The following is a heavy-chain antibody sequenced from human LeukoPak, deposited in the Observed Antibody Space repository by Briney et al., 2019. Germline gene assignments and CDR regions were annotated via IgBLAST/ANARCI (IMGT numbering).Heavy chain of an antibody. CDR2: IYYSGST. CDR1: GGSISSGDYY. D-gene: IGHD3-3*01. J-gene: IGHJ5*02. V-gene: IGHV4-61*08. CDR3: ARAATGDFWSGRTQNWFDP. Sequence: PSQTLSLTCTVSGGSISSGDYYWSWIRQPPGKGLEWIGYIYYSGSTNYNPSLKSRVTISVDTSKNQFSLKLSSVTAADTAVYYCARAATGDFWSGRTQNWFDPWGQGTLVTVSS.